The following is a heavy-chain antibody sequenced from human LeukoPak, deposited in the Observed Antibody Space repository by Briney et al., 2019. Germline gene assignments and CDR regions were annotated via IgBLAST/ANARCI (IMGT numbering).Heavy chain of an antibody. CDR1: GGSISSYY. J-gene: IGHJ4*02. D-gene: IGHD6-19*01. V-gene: IGHV4-4*07. Sequence: PSETLSLTCTVSGGSISSYYWSWIRQPAGKGLEWIGRIYTSGSTTSNTSLKSRVALSVDKSKDQSSLKLSSVTAADTAVYYCARHSSGWTDFDSWGEGALGT. CDR2: IYTSGST. CDR3: ARHSSGWTDFDS.